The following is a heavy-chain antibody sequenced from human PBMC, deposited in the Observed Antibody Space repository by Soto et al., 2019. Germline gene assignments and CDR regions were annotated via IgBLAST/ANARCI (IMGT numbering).Heavy chain of an antibody. D-gene: IGHD2-8*01. J-gene: IGHJ4*02. CDR2: VDGSGSDT. CDR3: AKEIFAAAYAATSAFDL. V-gene: IGHV3-23*01. Sequence: SLRPSCAASGFPFSSHAMGWLRQAPGTGPEWVAFVDGSGSDTSYADSVKGRFTISRDNSDNSLYLHMNSLRAEDTGRYFCAKEIFAAAYAATSAFDLWGQGTLVTVPS. CDR1: GFPFSSHA.